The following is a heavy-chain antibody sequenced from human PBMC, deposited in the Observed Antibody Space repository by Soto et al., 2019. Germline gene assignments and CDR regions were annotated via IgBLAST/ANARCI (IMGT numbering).Heavy chain of an antibody. Sequence: QVQLVESGGGVVQPGRSLRLSCAASGFTFSNYAMHWVRQAPGKGLEWVAVISYDGSNKYYADSVKGRFTISIDNSKNTLSLQMNSLRPEDTAVYYCAGDQESYGAPAENYGMDVWGQGTTVTVSS. CDR2: ISYDGSNK. D-gene: IGHD4-17*01. J-gene: IGHJ6*02. V-gene: IGHV3-30-3*01. CDR3: AGDQESYGAPAENYGMDV. CDR1: GFTFSNYA.